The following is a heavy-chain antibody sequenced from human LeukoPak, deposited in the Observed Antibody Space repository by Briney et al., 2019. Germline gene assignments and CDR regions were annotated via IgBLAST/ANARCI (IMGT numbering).Heavy chain of an antibody. J-gene: IGHJ4*02. V-gene: IGHV3-23*01. CDR1: GFPFTPNA. D-gene: IGHD3-3*01. CDR2: IGGDGRS. CDR3: AKDLHNWSGIDY. Sequence: GGSLRLSRVASGFPFTPNAMNWVRQAPGKGLEWVSGIGGDGRSHYTGSVKGRFTISRDNSKNTLYLQMNSLRAEDTAIYYCAKDLHNWSGIDYWGLGTLVTVSS.